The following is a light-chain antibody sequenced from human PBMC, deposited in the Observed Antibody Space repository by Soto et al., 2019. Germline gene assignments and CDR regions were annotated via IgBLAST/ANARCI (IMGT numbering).Light chain of an antibody. Sequence: DIQMTQSPSSLPASVGDRVTITCQASQDISVYLNWYQQKPGKAPKVLIYDATTLETGVPSRFSGSASGTNFTLTISSLQPEDIATYYCQQSDNFPFTFGQGTRLEIK. CDR1: QDISVY. J-gene: IGKJ5*01. V-gene: IGKV1-33*01. CDR2: DAT. CDR3: QQSDNFPFT.